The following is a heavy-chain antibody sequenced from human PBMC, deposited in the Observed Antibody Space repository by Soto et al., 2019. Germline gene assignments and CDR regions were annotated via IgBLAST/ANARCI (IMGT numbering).Heavy chain of an antibody. CDR3: ASTGYNVYYFDY. D-gene: IGHD5-18*01. V-gene: IGHV3-23*01. CDR1: GFTFSSYA. CDR2: ISGSGGST. J-gene: IGHJ4*02. Sequence: PGGSLRLSCAASGFTFSSYAMSWVRQAPGKGLEWVSAISGSGGSTYYADSVKGRFTISRDNSKNTLYLQMTSLRAEDTAIYYCASTGYNVYYFDYWGQGSLVTVSS.